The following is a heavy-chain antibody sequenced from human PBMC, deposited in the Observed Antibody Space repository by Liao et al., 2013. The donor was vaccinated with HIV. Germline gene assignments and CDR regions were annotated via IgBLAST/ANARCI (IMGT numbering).Heavy chain of an antibody. CDR3: ARGQQLWLGLDAFDI. CDR1: GGSISSGSYY. Sequence: QVQLQESGPGLVKPSQTLSLTCTVSGGSISSGSYYWSWIRQPAGKGLEWIGRIYTSGSTNYNPSLKSRVTISVDTSKNQFSLKLSSVTAADTAVYYCARGQQLWLGLDAFDIWGQGTMVTVSS. V-gene: IGHV4-61*02. CDR2: IYTSGST. J-gene: IGHJ3*02. D-gene: IGHD5-18*01.